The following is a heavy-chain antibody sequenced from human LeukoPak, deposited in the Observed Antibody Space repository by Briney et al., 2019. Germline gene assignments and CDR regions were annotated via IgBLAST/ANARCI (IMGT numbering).Heavy chain of an antibody. J-gene: IGHJ4*02. V-gene: IGHV4-59*12. CDR1: GGSISSYY. Sequence: PSETLSLTCTVSGGSISSYYWSWIRQPPGKGLEWIGYIYYSGSTYYNPSLKSRVTISVDTSKNQFSLKLSSVTAADTAVYYCARDPTVAGTSYYFDYWGQGTLVTVSS. CDR2: IYYSGST. D-gene: IGHD6-19*01. CDR3: ARDPTVAGTSYYFDY.